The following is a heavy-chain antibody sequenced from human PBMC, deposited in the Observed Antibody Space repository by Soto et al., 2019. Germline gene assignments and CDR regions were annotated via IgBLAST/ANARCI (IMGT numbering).Heavy chain of an antibody. CDR2: MYWHDDK. Sequence: GRTLVNPTQTLTLTRTFSGFSLTNTGVTVGWIRKPPGKALEWLALMYWHDDKRYNPSLRHRLTIAKDTSKNRVVLTLANVGPVDTATYFCAHSHFEILTGPFDSWGRGTLVTVSS. CDR1: GFSLTNTGVT. D-gene: IGHD3-9*01. V-gene: IGHV2-5*01. J-gene: IGHJ5*01. CDR3: AHSHFEILTGPFDS.